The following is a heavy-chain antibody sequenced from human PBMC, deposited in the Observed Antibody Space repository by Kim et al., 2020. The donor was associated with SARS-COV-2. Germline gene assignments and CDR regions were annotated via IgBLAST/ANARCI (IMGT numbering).Heavy chain of an antibody. J-gene: IGHJ6*02. CDR2: INHSGST. Sequence: SETLSLTCAVYGGSFSGYYWSWIRQPPGKGLEWIGEINHSGSTNYNPSLKSRVTISVDTSKNQFSLKLSSVTAADTAVYYCAREVVQLSYYYGMDVWGQGTTVTVSS. V-gene: IGHV4-34*01. CDR3: AREVVQLSYYYGMDV. D-gene: IGHD2-2*01. CDR1: GGSFSGYY.